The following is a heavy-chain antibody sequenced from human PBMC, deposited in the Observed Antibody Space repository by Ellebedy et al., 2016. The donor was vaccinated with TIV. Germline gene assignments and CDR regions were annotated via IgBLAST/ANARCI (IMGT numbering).Heavy chain of an antibody. CDR3: AKDHSSFGSSGPFDY. CDR2: MTGRGGIT. D-gene: IGHD6-19*01. CDR1: GFTFSSSA. V-gene: IGHV3-23*01. Sequence: GESLKISXAASGFTFSSSAMSWVRQAPGRWLEWVSSMTGRGGITYYADSVKGRFTISSDTSNNTLYLQMNSLRAEDTAVYYCAKDHSSFGSSGPFDYWGQGTLVTVSS. J-gene: IGHJ4*02.